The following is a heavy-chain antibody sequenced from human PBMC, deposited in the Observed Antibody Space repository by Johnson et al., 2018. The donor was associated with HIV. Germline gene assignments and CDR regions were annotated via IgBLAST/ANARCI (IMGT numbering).Heavy chain of an antibody. D-gene: IGHD5-18*01. CDR3: AREDTRGAFDI. J-gene: IGHJ3*02. V-gene: IGHV3-13*01. Sequence: VQLVESGGGVVQPGRSLRLSCAASGFTFSDYYMHWVRQVTGKGLEWVSAIGTIAGDTFYSASVKGRFTISRDNAKNSLYLQMNSLRAEDTAVYYCAREDTRGAFDIWGQGTMVTVSS. CDR2: IGTIAGDT. CDR1: GFTFSDYY.